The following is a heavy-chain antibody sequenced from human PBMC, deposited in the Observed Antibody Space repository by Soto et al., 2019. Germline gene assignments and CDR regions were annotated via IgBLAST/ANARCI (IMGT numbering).Heavy chain of an antibody. CDR2: IYYSGST. J-gene: IGHJ3*02. Sequence: SESLSLTCTVSGGSIRSYYWSWIRQPPGKGLEWIGYIYYSGSTNYNPSLKSRVTISVDTSKNQFSLKLSSVTAADTAVYYCARDRITIFGVVQGRDAFDIWGQGTMVTVSS. D-gene: IGHD3-3*01. CDR3: ARDRITIFGVVQGRDAFDI. V-gene: IGHV4-59*01. CDR1: GGSIRSYY.